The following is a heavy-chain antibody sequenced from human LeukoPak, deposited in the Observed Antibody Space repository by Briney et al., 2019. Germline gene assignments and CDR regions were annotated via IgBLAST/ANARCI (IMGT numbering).Heavy chain of an antibody. CDR3: AKDSKIVGATFRSYHYMDV. J-gene: IGHJ6*03. CDR2: IRYDGSNK. V-gene: IGHV3-30*02. CDR1: GFTFKNYG. D-gene: IGHD1-26*01. Sequence: QPGGSLRLSCAASGFTFKNYGMHWVRQAPGKGLEWVAFIRYDGSNKYYADSVKGRFTISRDNSKNTLYLQMNTLRAEDTAVYYCAKDSKIVGATFRSYHYMDVWGKGTAVTVSS.